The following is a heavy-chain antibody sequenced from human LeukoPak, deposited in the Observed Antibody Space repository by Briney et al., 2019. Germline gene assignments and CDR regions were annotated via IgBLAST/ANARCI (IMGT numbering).Heavy chain of an antibody. D-gene: IGHD6-13*01. J-gene: IGHJ4*02. CDR3: ARESSWSFDY. V-gene: IGHV3-66*01. CDR1: GLTVSSSY. Sequence: GGSLRLSCAASGLTVSSSYMSWVRQAPGKGLECVSVIYSDGGTYYADSVKDRFTISRDNSKNTLYLQMNSLRAEDTALYYCARESSWSFDYWGQGTLVTVSS. CDR2: IYSDGGT.